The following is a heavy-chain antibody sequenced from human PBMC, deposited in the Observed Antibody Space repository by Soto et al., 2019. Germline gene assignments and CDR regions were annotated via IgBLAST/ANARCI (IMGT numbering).Heavy chain of an antibody. CDR2: VHHSWGS. D-gene: IGHD3-10*01. Sequence: QVQLQESGPGLVKPSETLSLSCTVSGGSISSYYWSWIRQPPGKGMEWIGYVHHSWGSTYNPSLQSRVAISLDTSKSQFSLKLTSVSATDTAVYYCARQGFGALHGLVGVWGQGTTVTVSS. CDR1: GGSISSYY. CDR3: ARQGFGALHGLVGV. J-gene: IGHJ6*02. V-gene: IGHV4-59*08.